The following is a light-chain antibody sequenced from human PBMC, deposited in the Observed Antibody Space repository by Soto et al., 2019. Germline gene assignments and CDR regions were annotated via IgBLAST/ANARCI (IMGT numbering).Light chain of an antibody. V-gene: IGKV1-8*01. CDR3: QQYYSYPRT. Sequence: AIRMTQSPSSLSASTGDRVTITCRASQGISSYLAWYHQKPGKAPKLLIYAASTLQSGVPSRFSGSGSGTDFTLTISCLQSEDFATYYCQQYYSYPRTFGQGTKVDIK. CDR2: AAS. CDR1: QGISSY. J-gene: IGKJ1*01.